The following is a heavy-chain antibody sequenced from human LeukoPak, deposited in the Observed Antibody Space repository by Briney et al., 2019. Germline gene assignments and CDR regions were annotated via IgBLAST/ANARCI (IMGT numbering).Heavy chain of an antibody. CDR2: IRYDGSNK. V-gene: IGHV3-30*02. J-gene: IGHJ4*02. CDR3: AKDLVDIVATIDHYFDY. D-gene: IGHD5-12*01. Sequence: PGGSLRLSXAASGFTFSSYGMHWVGQPPGKGLGWVAFIRYDGSNKYYADSVKGRFTISRDNSKNTLYLQMNSLRAEDTAVYYCAKDLVDIVATIDHYFDYWGQGTLVTVSS. CDR1: GFTFSSYG.